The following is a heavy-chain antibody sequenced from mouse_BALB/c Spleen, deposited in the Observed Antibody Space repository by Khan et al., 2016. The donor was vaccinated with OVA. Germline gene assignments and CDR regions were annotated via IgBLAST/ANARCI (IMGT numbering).Heavy chain of an antibody. CDR2: IDPSKSET. V-gene: IGHV1S127*01. CDR1: GYTFTSFW. CDR3: GRGGYGSPFAY. D-gene: IGHD1-1*01. J-gene: IGHJ3*01. Sequence: QVQLQQSGPELVRPGASVKMSCKASGYTFTSFWIHWVKQRPGQGLEWIGMIDPSKSETRLNQKFKDKATLNVDKSSNTAYMQLSRLTSEDSAVYDCGRGGYGSPFAYWGQGTLVTVSA.